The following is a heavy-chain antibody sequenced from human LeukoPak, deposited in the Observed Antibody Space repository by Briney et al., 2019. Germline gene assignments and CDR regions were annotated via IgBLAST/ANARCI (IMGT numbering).Heavy chain of an antibody. CDR2: FYISGST. CDR1: GGSISSYY. CDR3: AREWMDSSGWNWFGP. J-gene: IGHJ5*02. D-gene: IGHD6-19*01. Sequence: SETLSLTCTVSGGSISSYYLSWIRQPAGKGLEWIGRFYISGSTNYNPSLKSRVTMSVDTSKSRFSLNLSSVTAADTALYYCAREWMDSSGWNWFGPWGQGTLVTVSS. V-gene: IGHV4-4*07.